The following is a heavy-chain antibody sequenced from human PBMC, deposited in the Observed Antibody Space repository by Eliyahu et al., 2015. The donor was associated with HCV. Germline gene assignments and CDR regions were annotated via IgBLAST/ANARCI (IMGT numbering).Heavy chain of an antibody. Sequence: QVQLVQSGAEMKKPGASVKVSCKASGYTFADYFIQWVRQTPGQGLEWMGRINTETGAADSAPRFRGRVTLTRDTSISTVYLEMRSLTSDDRAIYYCVRDQGYGGDFDYWGQGTLVTVDS. D-gene: IGHD4-23*01. CDR1: GYTFADYF. CDR3: VRDQGYGGDFDY. V-gene: IGHV1-2*06. J-gene: IGHJ4*02. CDR2: INTETGAA.